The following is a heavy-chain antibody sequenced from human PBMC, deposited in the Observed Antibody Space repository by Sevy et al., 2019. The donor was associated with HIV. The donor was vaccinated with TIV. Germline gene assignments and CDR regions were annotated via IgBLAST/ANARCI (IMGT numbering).Heavy chain of an antibody. CDR3: AREGGYTDQGMDV. J-gene: IGHJ6*02. CDR2: ISSSSSII. CDR1: GFTFSNYN. Sequence: GGSLRLSCAASGFTFSNYNMNWVRQAPGKGLEWVSYISSSSSIIYYADSVKGRFTIFRDDAKKSLYVQMNSLRAEDTAVYYCAREGGYTDQGMDVWGQGTTVTVSS. V-gene: IGHV3-48*01. D-gene: IGHD5-12*01.